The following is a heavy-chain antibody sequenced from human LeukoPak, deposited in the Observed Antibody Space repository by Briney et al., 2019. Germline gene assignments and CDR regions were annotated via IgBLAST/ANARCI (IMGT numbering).Heavy chain of an antibody. V-gene: IGHV1-2*02. CDR1: GYTFTGNY. CDR2: INPNNGGT. CDR3: AREKYYYDSSGPHGFDI. D-gene: IGHD3-22*01. J-gene: IGHJ3*02. Sequence: ASVKVSCKASGYTFTGNYLHWVRQAPGQGLEWMGWINPNNGGTNYGQKFRGGITMTRDTSTTTAYMELSRLRSDDTALYYCAREKYYYDSSGPHGFDIWGQGTMVTVSS.